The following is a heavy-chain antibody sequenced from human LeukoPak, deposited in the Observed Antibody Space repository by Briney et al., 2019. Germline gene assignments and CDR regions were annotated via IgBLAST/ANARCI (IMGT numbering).Heavy chain of an antibody. Sequence: ERSLRLSCAASGFTFSSYSMNWVRQAPGKGLEWVSYISSSSSTIYYADSVKGRFTISRDNAKNSLYLQMNSLRAEDTAVYYCARDPPGHQPVGFDYWGQGTLVTVSS. D-gene: IGHD2-2*01. CDR2: ISSSSSTI. J-gene: IGHJ4*02. CDR1: GFTFSSYS. V-gene: IGHV3-48*04. CDR3: ARDPPGHQPVGFDY.